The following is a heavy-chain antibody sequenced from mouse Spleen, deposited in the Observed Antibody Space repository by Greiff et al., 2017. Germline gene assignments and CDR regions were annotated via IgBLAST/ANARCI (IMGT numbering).Heavy chain of an antibody. J-gene: IGHJ4*01. CDR1: GYTFTTYP. V-gene: IGHV1-47*01. D-gene: IGHD1-1*01. CDR3: ARGTDYYGSFYAMDY. CDR2: FHPYNDDT. Sequence: VMLVESGAELVKPGASVKMSCKASGYTFTTYPIEWMKQNHGKSLEWIGNFHPYNDDTKYNEKFKGKATLTVEKSSSTVYLELSRLTSDDSAVYYCARGTDYYGSFYAMDYWGQGTSVTVSS.